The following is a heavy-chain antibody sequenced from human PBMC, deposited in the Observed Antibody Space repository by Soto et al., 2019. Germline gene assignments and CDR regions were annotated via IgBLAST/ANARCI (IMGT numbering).Heavy chain of an antibody. D-gene: IGHD4-17*01. V-gene: IGHV4-59*01. Sequence: PSETLSLTCTVSGGSISSYYWSWIRQPPGKGLEWIGYIYYSGSTNYNPSLKSRVTISVDTSKNQFSLKLSSVTAADTAVYYCARLFSDDYGDYSFDYWGQGTLVTAPQ. CDR3: ARLFSDDYGDYSFDY. J-gene: IGHJ4*02. CDR2: IYYSGST. CDR1: GGSISSYY.